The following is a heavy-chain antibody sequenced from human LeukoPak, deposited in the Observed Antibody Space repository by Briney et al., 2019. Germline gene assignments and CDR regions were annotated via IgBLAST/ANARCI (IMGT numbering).Heavy chain of an antibody. J-gene: IGHJ5*02. CDR1: GYSFTSYW. V-gene: IGHV5-51*01. Sequence: GESLKISCKGSGYSFTSYWIGWVRQMPGKGLEWMGIIYPGDSDTRYSPSFQGQVTISADKSVSTAYLQWSSLKASDTAMYYCARSAPRHSYWFDPWGQGTLVTVSS. CDR3: ARSAPRHSYWFDP. CDR2: IYPGDSDT. D-gene: IGHD3-3*02.